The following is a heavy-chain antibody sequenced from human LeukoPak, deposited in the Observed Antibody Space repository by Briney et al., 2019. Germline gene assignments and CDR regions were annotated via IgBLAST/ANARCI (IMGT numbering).Heavy chain of an antibody. CDR1: GFTFSSYW. D-gene: IGHD2-2*01. V-gene: IGHV3-74*01. J-gene: IGHJ4*02. Sequence: PGGSLRLSCAASGFTFSSYWMHWVRQAPGKGLVGVSLINSDGSSTSYADSVKGRFTISRDNAKNTLYLQMNSLRAEDTAVYYCGSSSSTCCDYWGQGALVTVSS. CDR3: GSSSSTCCDY. CDR2: INSDGSST.